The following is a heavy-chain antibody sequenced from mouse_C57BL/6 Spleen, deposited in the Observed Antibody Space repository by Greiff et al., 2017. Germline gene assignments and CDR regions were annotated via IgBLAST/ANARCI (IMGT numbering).Heavy chain of an antibody. CDR3: ARAPYYSNFAWFAY. CDR1: GFTFSSYA. CDR2: ISAGGSYT. Sequence: EVKVVESGGGLVKPGGSLKLSCAASGFTFSSYAMSWVRQTPEKRLEWVATISAGGSYTYYPDNVKGRFTISRDNAKNNLYLQMSHLKSEDTAMYYCARAPYYSNFAWFAYWGQGTLVTVSA. J-gene: IGHJ3*01. V-gene: IGHV5-4*03. D-gene: IGHD2-5*01.